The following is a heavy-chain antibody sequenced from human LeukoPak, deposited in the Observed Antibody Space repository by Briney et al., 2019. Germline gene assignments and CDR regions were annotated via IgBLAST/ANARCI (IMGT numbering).Heavy chain of an antibody. Sequence: SVKVSCKASGFTFTSSTIQWVRQARGQRLAWIGWIVVGSGNTNYAQKFQERVIITRDMSTTTVYMELSSLRSEDTAVYYCAGTPWFGELTLDYWGQGTLVTVSS. CDR2: IVVGSGNT. CDR1: GFTFTSST. V-gene: IGHV1-58*02. J-gene: IGHJ4*02. CDR3: AGTPWFGELTLDY. D-gene: IGHD3-10*01.